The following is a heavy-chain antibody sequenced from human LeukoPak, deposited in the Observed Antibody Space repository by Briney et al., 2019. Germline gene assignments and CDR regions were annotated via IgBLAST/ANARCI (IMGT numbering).Heavy chain of an antibody. Sequence: ASVKVSCKASGYTFTGYYMHWVRQAPGQRLEWMGWINAGNGNTKYSQKFQGRVTITRDTSASTAYMELSSLRSEDTAVYYCARDRGSGSFPKNDNYWGQGTLVTVSS. D-gene: IGHD3-10*01. J-gene: IGHJ4*02. CDR3: ARDRGSGSFPKNDNY. CDR1: GYTFTGYY. V-gene: IGHV1-3*01. CDR2: INAGNGNT.